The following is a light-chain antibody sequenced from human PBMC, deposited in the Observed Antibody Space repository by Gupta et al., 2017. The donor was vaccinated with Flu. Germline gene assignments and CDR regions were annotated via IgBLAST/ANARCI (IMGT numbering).Light chain of an antibody. CDR2: KAS. J-gene: IGKJ1*01. Sequence: PTTLSASVGDSVTISCRARQSISGWLALYQQRLGKAPKLLIYKASTLQSGVPSRFSGSGSGTEFTLTISRLQPADFATYYCQHDNTFPWTFGQRTQVEVK. CDR3: QHDNTFPWT. V-gene: IGKV1-5*03. CDR1: QSISGW.